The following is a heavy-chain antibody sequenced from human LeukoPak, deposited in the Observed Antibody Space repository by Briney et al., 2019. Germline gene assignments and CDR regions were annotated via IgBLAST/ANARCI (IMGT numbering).Heavy chain of an antibody. D-gene: IGHD1-26*01. J-gene: IGHJ4*02. CDR3: TTDMVDKRLVGATWSFDH. CDR2: IKSKADGGAT. CDR1: GFIFSNAW. Sequence: GGSLRLSCAASGFIFSNAWMSWVRQAPGKGLEWVGRIKSKADGGATDHAAPVKGRFIISRDDSKNTLYLQMNSLKTEDTAVYYCTTDMVDKRLVGATWSFDHWGQGTLVTVSS. V-gene: IGHV3-15*01.